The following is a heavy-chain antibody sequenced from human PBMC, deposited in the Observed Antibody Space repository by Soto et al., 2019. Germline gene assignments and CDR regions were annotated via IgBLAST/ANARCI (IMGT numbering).Heavy chain of an antibody. D-gene: IGHD2-21*02. CDR3: AKERMMVTAFWFDP. Sequence: GSLRLSCAASGFTFTRYSMNWVRQAPGKGLEWVSAISGSGGSTYYADSVKGRFTISRDNSENTLYLQMNSLRAEDTAVYYCAKERMMVTAFWFDPWGQGTLVTVSS. CDR1: GFTFTRYS. V-gene: IGHV3-23*01. J-gene: IGHJ5*02. CDR2: ISGSGGST.